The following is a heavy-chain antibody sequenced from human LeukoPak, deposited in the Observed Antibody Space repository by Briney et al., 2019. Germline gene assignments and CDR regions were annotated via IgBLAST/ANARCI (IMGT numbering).Heavy chain of an antibody. J-gene: IGHJ6*02. CDR1: GFTFSSYG. Sequence: PGGSLRLSCAASGFTFSSYGMHWVRQAPGKGLEWVAVISYDGSNKYYADSVKGRFTISRDNSKNTLYLQMNSLRAEDTAVYYCAKDRQLVAYYYYGMDVWGQGTTVTVSS. CDR3: AKDRQLVAYYYYGMDV. CDR2: ISYDGSNK. D-gene: IGHD6-13*01. V-gene: IGHV3-30*18.